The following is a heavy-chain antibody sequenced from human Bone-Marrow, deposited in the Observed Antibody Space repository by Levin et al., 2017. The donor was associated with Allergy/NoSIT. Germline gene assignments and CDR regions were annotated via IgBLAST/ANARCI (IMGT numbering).Heavy chain of an antibody. Sequence: GGSLRLSCKASGGTFSSYAISWVRQAPGQGLEWMGGIIPIFGIPNDAQKFQGRVTITADESTSTAYMELSNLRSEDTAIYYCARGAGDGSYGSWFDPWGQGTLVTVSS. CDR1: GGTFSSYA. CDR3: ARGAGDGSYGSWFDP. D-gene: IGHD5-24*01. J-gene: IGHJ5*02. CDR2: IIPIFGIP. V-gene: IGHV1-69*01.